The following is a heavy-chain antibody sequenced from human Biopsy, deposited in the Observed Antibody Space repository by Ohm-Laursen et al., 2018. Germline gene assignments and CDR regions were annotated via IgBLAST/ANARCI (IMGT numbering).Heavy chain of an antibody. CDR3: ARDRDRRGWFDP. J-gene: IGHJ5*02. CDR2: IYTSGIT. D-gene: IGHD1-14*01. V-gene: IGHV4-4*07. Sequence: TLSLTCTVSGGSLSSYSWSWIRQPAGKGLEWIGQIYTSGITNYNPSLKSRVTMSVDTSKNKFSLRVSSVTAADTAVYYCARDRDRRGWFDPWGQGTLVTVSA. CDR1: GGSLSSYS.